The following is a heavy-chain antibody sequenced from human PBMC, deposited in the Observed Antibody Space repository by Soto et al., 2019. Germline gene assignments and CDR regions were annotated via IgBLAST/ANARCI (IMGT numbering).Heavy chain of an antibody. D-gene: IGHD2-2*01. CDR2: IYYSGST. CDR3: ARANYIVVVPAATANWFDP. V-gene: IGHV4-30-4*01. J-gene: IGHJ5*02. Sequence: SETLSLTCTVSGGSISSGDYYWSWIRQPPGKGLEWIGYIYYSGSTYYNPSLKSRVTISVDTSKNQFSLKLSSVTAADTAVYYCARANYIVVVPAATANWFDPWGQGTLVTVSS. CDR1: GGSISSGDYY.